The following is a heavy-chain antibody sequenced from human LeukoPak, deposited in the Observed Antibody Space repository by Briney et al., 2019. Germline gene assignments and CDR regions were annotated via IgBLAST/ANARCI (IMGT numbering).Heavy chain of an antibody. CDR2: INQDGSEK. D-gene: IGHD1-1*01. CDR3: ARGVPTGIDYFDY. V-gene: IGHV3-7*01. J-gene: IGHJ4*02. CDR1: GFTFSSYW. Sequence: GRSLRLSCAASGFTFSSYWMSWVRQAPGKGLEWVANINQDGSEKYYVDSVKGRFTISRDNAKTSLYLQMNSLRDEDTALYYCARGVPTGIDYFDYWGQGTLVTVSS.